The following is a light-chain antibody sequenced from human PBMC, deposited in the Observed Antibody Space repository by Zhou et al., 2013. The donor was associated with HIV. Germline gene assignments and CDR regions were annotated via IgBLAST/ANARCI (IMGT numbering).Light chain of an antibody. CDR1: QSVSSD. Sequence: EILMTQSPATLSVSPGERATLSCRASQSVSSDLAWYQQIPGQAPRLLIYGASTRAAGIPDRFSGSGSETEFTLTISRLEPEDFAVYHCQHYGTSPYAFGQGTKLE. CDR3: QHYGTSPYA. CDR2: GAS. J-gene: IGKJ2*01. V-gene: IGKV3D-15*01.